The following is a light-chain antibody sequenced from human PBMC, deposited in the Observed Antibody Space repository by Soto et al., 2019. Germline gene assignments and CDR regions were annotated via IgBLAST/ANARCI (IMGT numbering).Light chain of an antibody. V-gene: IGKV3-15*01. CDR1: QSVTTN. Sequence: ETVMTQSPVTLSVSPGERATLSCRASQSVTTNLAWYQQKPGQTPRLLIYDASTRATGVPARFSGSGSGTEFTLTISSLQSEYFAVYYCHQYHNWPRGTFGQGTRVDIK. CDR2: DAS. CDR3: HQYHNWPRGT. J-gene: IGKJ1*01.